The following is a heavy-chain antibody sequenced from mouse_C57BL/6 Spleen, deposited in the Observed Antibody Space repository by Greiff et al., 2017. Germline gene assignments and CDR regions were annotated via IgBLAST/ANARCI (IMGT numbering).Heavy chain of an antibody. CDR2: ISSGSSTI. J-gene: IGHJ2*01. D-gene: IGHD3-2*02. Sequence: EVKLVESGGGLVKPGGSLKLSCAASGFTFSDYGMHWVRQAPEKGLEWVAYISSGSSTIYYADTVKGRFTISRDNAKNTLFLQMTSLRSEDTAMYYCAREATLYFDYWGQGTTLTVSS. CDR1: GFTFSDYG. V-gene: IGHV5-17*01. CDR3: AREATLYFDY.